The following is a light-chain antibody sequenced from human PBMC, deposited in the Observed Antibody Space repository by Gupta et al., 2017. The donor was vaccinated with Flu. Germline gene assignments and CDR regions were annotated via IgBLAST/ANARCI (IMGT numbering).Light chain of an antibody. CDR2: AAS. CDR3: QQYNTMPYT. J-gene: IGKJ2*01. V-gene: IGKV1-16*02. CDR1: QGIGNY. Sequence: DIKMTQSPSSLSASVGDRVTITCRASQGIGNYLAWFQQKPGEAPKSLIYAASSLQSGVPSKFSGSGSGTDFTLTISSPQPEDCATYYCQQYNTMPYTFGQGTKLEIK.